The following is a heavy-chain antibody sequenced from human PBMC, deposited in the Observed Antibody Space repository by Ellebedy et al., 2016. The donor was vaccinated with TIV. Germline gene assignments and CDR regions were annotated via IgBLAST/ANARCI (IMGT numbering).Heavy chain of an antibody. CDR3: ARASYSIGYYGIDY. J-gene: IGHJ4*02. CDR2: IYYNGRA. V-gene: IGHV4-59*01. CDR1: SDSFTTDF. Sequence: MPSETLSLTCTVSSDSFTTDFWNWIRQTPGKGLEWIGYIYYNGRASYNPSLKSRATMSIDTSKNQVSLKLSSVTAADTAVYYRARASYSIGYYGIDYWGPGNLVTVSS. D-gene: IGHD3-10*01.